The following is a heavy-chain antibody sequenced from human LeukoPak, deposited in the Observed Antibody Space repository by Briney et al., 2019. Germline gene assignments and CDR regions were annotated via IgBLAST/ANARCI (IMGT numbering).Heavy chain of an antibody. D-gene: IGHD6-13*01. CDR3: AKESSSWFAEYFQH. Sequence: GGSLRLSCAASGFTFSNYNMNWVRQAPGKGLEWVSAISGSGGSTYYADSVKGRFTISGDNSKNTLYLQMNSLRAEDTAVYYCAKESSSWFAEYFQHWGQGTLVTVSS. J-gene: IGHJ1*01. CDR2: ISGSGGST. CDR1: GFTFSNYN. V-gene: IGHV3-23*01.